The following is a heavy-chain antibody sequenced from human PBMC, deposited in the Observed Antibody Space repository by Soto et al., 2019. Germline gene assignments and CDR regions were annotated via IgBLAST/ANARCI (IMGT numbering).Heavy chain of an antibody. CDR3: ARPDYYDSSGYYYPPNY. Sequence: QVQLVQSGAEVKKPGSSVKVSCKASGGTFSSYAISWVRQAPGQGLEWRGGIIPIFGTANYAQKFQGRVTITADKSTSTAYMELSSLRSEDTAVYYCARPDYYDSSGYYYPPNYWGQGTLVTVSS. J-gene: IGHJ4*02. V-gene: IGHV1-69*06. CDR1: GGTFSSYA. CDR2: IIPIFGTA. D-gene: IGHD3-22*01.